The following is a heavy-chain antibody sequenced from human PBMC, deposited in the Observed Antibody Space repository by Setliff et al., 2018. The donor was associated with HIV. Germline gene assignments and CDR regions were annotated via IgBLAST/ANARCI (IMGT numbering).Heavy chain of an antibody. CDR1: GYTSSSYD. J-gene: IGHJ6*03. V-gene: IGHV1-8*02. CDR3: ARARRDSYDRGRRNHYYIDV. Sequence: ASVKVSCKASGYTSSSYDINWVRQATGQGLEWMEWMNPNSGNTGYAQKFQGRVTMTRDTSISTAYMELNNLKFEDTAVYYCARARRDSYDRGRRNHYYIDVWGKGTTVTVSS. CDR2: MNPNSGNT. D-gene: IGHD3-22*01.